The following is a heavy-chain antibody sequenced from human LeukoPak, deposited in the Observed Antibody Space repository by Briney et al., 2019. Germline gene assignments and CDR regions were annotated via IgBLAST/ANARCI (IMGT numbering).Heavy chain of an antibody. CDR3: AKGLGSGSADYYYMDV. CDR1: GFTFSNG. D-gene: IGHD3-10*01. Sequence: PGGSLRLSCGASGFTFSNGMHWARQAPGRGLEWVALISDDGYKVFYGDSVKGRFTISRDNSKSTVFLQMNSLKPEDTSVYYCAKGLGSGSADYYYMDVWGKGTTVIVSS. CDR2: ISDDGYKV. J-gene: IGHJ6*03. V-gene: IGHV3-30*18.